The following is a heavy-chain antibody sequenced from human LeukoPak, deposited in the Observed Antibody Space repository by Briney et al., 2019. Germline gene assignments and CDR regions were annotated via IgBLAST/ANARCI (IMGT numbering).Heavy chain of an antibody. CDR3: ARELDDSSGNVFDY. J-gene: IGHJ4*02. Sequence: PSQTPSLTCVVSGGSISSGGYSWSWIRQPPGKGLEWIGYIYHSGSTYYNPSLKSRVTISVDRSKNQFSLKLSSVTAADTAVYYCARELDDSSGNVFDYWGQGTLVTVSS. V-gene: IGHV4-30-2*01. D-gene: IGHD3-22*01. CDR2: IYHSGST. CDR1: GGSISSGGYS.